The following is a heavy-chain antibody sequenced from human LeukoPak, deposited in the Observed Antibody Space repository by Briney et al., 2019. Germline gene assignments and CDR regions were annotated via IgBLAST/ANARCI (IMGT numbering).Heavy chain of an antibody. V-gene: IGHV1-18*01. CDR3: ARVGRRGATLDYFDY. Sequence: ASVKVSCKASGYTLTSYGISWVRQAPGQGLEWMGWISAYNGNTNYAQKLQGRVTMTTDTSTSTAYMELRSLRSDDTAVYYCARVGRRGATLDYFDYWGQGTLVTVSS. D-gene: IGHD1-26*01. CDR2: ISAYNGNT. CDR1: GYTLTSYG. J-gene: IGHJ4*02.